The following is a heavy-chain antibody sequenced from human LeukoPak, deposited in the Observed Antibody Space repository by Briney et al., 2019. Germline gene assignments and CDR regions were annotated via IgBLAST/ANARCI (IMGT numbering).Heavy chain of an antibody. D-gene: IGHD6-19*01. J-gene: IGHJ4*02. CDR3: ARHPSGYSSGWYTDC. CDR1: GGSISSSSYC. CDR2: IYYSGST. V-gene: IGHV4-39*01. Sequence: SETLSLTCTVSGGSISSSSYCWGWIRQPPGKRSGWIGTIYYSGSTYYNPSLKCRITISVDTSKNQFSLKLSSVTAADTAVYYCARHPSGYSSGWYTDCWGQGTLVTVSS.